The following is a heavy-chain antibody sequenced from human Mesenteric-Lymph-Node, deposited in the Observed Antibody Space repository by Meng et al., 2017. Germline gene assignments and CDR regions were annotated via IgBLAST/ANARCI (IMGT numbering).Heavy chain of an antibody. CDR2: FSTDGAT. CDR1: GITLSNYG. CDR3: AKELAHGRPFDY. V-gene: IGHV3-23*01. D-gene: IGHD5-24*01. Sequence: GGSLRLSCAASGITLSNYGMSWVRQPPGKGLEWVSAFSTDGATHYADSVRGRFVISRDNSENTLYLQMNSLRADDTAVYYCAKELAHGRPFDYWGRGTLVTVSS. J-gene: IGHJ4*02.